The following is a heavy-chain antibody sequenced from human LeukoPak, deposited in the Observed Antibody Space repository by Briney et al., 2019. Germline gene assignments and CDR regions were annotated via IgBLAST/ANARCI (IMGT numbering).Heavy chain of an antibody. J-gene: IGHJ4*02. CDR2: IKQDGSEK. V-gene: IGHV3-7*04. D-gene: IGHD2-2*01. CDR1: GFTFSSYW. CDR3: ATDLQPFDY. Sequence: GGSLRLSCAASGFTFSSYWMSWVHQAPGKGLEWVANIKQDGSEKYYVDSVKGRFTISRDNANNSLYLQMNTLRAEDTAVYYCATDLQPFDYWGQGTLVTVSS.